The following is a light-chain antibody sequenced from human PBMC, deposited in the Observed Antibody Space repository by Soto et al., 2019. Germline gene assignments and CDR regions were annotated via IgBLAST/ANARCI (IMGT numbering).Light chain of an antibody. CDR3: QHYNNWPPWT. Sequence: DIVITQSPSSLSSSVLYILTITCLSSQSIYTFLNWYQQKPGQSPRLLIYGASTRATGIPASFSGSGSGTEFTLTISSLQSEDFAVYYCQHYNNWPPWTFGQGTKVDIK. V-gene: IGKV3-15*01. CDR1: QSIYTF. CDR2: GAS. J-gene: IGKJ1*01.